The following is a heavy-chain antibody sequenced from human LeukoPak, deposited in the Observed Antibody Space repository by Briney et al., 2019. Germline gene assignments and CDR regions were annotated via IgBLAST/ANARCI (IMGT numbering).Heavy chain of an antibody. D-gene: IGHD3-3*01. Sequence: SEALSLTCAVYGGSFSGYYWSWIRQPPGKGLEWIGEINHSGSTNYNPSLKSRVTISVDTSKNQFSLKLSSVTAADTAVYYCARGSTIFGVVMRWFDPWGQGTLVTVSS. CDR3: ARGSTIFGVVMRWFDP. J-gene: IGHJ5*02. CDR1: GGSFSGYY. CDR2: INHSGST. V-gene: IGHV4-34*01.